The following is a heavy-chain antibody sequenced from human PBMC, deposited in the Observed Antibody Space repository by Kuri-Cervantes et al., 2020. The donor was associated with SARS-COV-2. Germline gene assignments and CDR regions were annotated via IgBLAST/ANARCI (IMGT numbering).Heavy chain of an antibody. CDR1: GFTVSSNY. V-gene: IGHV3-53*05. D-gene: IGHD3-22*01. CDR3: VKFDSYYYDSPMRDAFDI. CDR2: IYSGGST. J-gene: IGHJ3*02. Sequence: ETLSLTCAASGFTVSSNYMSWVRQAPGKGLEWVSVIYSGGSTYYADSVKGRFTISRDNSKNTLYLQMSSLRAEDTAVYYCVKFDSYYYDSPMRDAFDIWGQGTMVTVSS.